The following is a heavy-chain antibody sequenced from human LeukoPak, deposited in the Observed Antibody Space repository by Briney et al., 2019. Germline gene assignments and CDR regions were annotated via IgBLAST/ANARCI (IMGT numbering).Heavy chain of an antibody. Sequence: SQTLSLTCAVSGVSISSGGYSWSWIRQPPGKGLEWIGYIYHSGSTYYNPSLKSRVTISADTSKNQFSLQLSSVTAADTAVYYCVRDRELNYWGQGTLVTVSS. CDR2: IYHSGST. CDR1: GVSISSGGYS. J-gene: IGHJ4*02. D-gene: IGHD1-7*01. V-gene: IGHV4-30-2*02. CDR3: VRDRELNY.